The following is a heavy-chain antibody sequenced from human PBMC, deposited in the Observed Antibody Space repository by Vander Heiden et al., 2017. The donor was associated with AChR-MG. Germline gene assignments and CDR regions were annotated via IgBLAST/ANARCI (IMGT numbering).Heavy chain of an antibody. CDR3: TTEYGDARAYFDY. J-gene: IGHJ4*02. V-gene: IGHV3-15*01. CDR2: IKSKTDGGTT. D-gene: IGHD4-17*01. Sequence: EVQLVESGGGLVKPGGSLRLSCAASGFAFSKACMSWVRQAPGKGLEWVGRIKSKTDGGTTDYAAPVKGRFTISKDDSKNTLYLQMNSLKTEDTAVYYCTTEYGDARAYFDYWGQGTLVTVSS. CDR1: GFAFSKAC.